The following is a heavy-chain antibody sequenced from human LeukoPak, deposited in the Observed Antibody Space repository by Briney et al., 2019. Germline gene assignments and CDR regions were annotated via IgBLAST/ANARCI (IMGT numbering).Heavy chain of an antibody. CDR1: GFTFSRYW. J-gene: IGHJ4*02. V-gene: IGHV3-74*01. D-gene: IGHD3-3*01. Sequence: GGSLRLSCAAPGFTFSRYWMDWVRQAPGKGLVWVSRMNSDGSSTSYADSVKGRFTISRDNAKNTLYLQMNSLRAEDTAVYYCARVVNDFWSGYGGGFDYWGQGTLVTVPS. CDR3: ARVVNDFWSGYGGGFDY. CDR2: MNSDGSST.